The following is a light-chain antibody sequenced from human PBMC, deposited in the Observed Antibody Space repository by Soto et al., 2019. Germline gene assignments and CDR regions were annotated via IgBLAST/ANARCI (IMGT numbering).Light chain of an antibody. CDR2: GAS. J-gene: IGKJ1*01. V-gene: IGKV3-20*01. CDR3: QQYGSSGT. Sequence: TVLTQSPGSLSLSLGDRATLSCRASQTVSNSYLAWYQQKPGQAPRLLIYGASSRATGIPDRFSGSGSGTDFTLTISRLEPEDFAVYYCQQYGSSGTFGQGTKVDIK. CDR1: QTVSNSY.